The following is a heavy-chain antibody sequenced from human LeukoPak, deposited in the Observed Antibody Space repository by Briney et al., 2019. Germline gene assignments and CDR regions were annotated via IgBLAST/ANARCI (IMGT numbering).Heavy chain of an antibody. V-gene: IGHV3-21*01. Sequence: GGSLRLSCAASGFSLSSYSMNWVRQAPGKGLEWVSSITISSNFIDYADSVRGRFTISRDNAKNSLYLEMNSLRTEDTAVYFCARDGRGDGIMSGYSYFGMDVWGQGTTVTVSS. J-gene: IGHJ6*02. CDR3: ARDGRGDGIMSGYSYFGMDV. CDR1: GFSLSSYS. CDR2: ITISSNFI. D-gene: IGHD3-9*01.